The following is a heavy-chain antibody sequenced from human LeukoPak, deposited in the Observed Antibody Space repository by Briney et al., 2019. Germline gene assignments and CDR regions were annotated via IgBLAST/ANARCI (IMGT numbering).Heavy chain of an antibody. Sequence: GGSLRLSRATSGFSFSAYGMHWVRQAPGKGLEWVAYIWYDASNKDYASSVKGRFTISRDSSKSTVYLQMNSLRPEDTAVYYCARDHFDWYYMDVWGKGTTVTVSS. CDR2: IWYDASNK. D-gene: IGHD3-9*01. J-gene: IGHJ6*03. CDR1: GFSFSAYG. V-gene: IGHV3-30*02. CDR3: ARDHFDWYYMDV.